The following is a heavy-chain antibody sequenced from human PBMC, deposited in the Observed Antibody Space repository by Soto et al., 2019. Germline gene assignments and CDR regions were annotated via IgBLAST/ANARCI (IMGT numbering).Heavy chain of an antibody. CDR3: ASGDTAMGTYYFDY. CDR1: GGSISSGGYY. Sequence: QVQLQESGPGLVKPSQTLSLTCTVSGGSISSGGYYWSWIRQHPGKGLEWIGYIYYSGSTYYNPSLKSRVTISVDTSKNQFSLKLSSVTAADTAVYYCASGDTAMGTYYFDYWGQGTLVTVSS. CDR2: IYYSGST. V-gene: IGHV4-31*03. J-gene: IGHJ4*02. D-gene: IGHD5-18*01.